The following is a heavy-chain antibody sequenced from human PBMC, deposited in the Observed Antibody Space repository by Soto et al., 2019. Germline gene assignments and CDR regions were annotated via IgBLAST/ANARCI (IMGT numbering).Heavy chain of an antibody. D-gene: IGHD3-10*01. CDR1: GFTFSNAW. Sequence: GGSLRLSCAASGFTFSNAWMSWVRQAPGKGLEWVGRIKSKTDGGTTDYAAPVKGRFTISRDDSKNTLYLQMNSLKTEDTAVYYCTTDMWSYGSGSYYYYGMDVWGQGTTVTVSS. CDR2: IKSKTDGGTT. CDR3: TTDMWSYGSGSYYYYGMDV. V-gene: IGHV3-15*01. J-gene: IGHJ6*02.